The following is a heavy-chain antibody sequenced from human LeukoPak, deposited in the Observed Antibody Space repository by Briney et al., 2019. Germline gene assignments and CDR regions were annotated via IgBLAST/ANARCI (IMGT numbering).Heavy chain of an antibody. CDR1: GGSISSYY. CDR2: IYTSGST. D-gene: IGHD3-22*01. CDR3: ASRTYGDYYASSGYYYTHY. J-gene: IGHJ4*02. Sequence: SETLSLTYTDSGGSISSYYWSWIRQPAGKGLEWIRRIYTSGSTNYNPSLKSRVTMSVDTSKNQFSLKLSSVTAADTAVYYCASRTYGDYYASSGYYYTHYWGQGTLVTVSS. V-gene: IGHV4-4*07.